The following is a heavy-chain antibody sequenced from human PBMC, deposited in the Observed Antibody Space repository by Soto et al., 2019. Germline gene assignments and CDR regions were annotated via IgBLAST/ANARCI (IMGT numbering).Heavy chain of an antibody. V-gene: IGHV1-18*01. Sequence: EASVKVSCKASGYTFTSYGISWVRQAPGQGLEWMGWINAYNGNTNYAQKLQGRVTMTTDTSTSTAYMELRSLRSDDTAVYYCARRQWLVGGYYYGMDVWGQGTTVTVSS. D-gene: IGHD6-19*01. CDR2: INAYNGNT. CDR3: ARRQWLVGGYYYGMDV. J-gene: IGHJ6*02. CDR1: GYTFTSYG.